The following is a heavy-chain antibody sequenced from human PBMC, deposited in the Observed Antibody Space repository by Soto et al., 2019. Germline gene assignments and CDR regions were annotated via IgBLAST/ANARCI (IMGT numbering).Heavy chain of an antibody. CDR2: IHPSKSST. V-gene: IGHV5-51*01. CDR1: GYNFNNYW. Sequence: GESLKISCKVSGYNFNNYWIAWVRQMPGKGLEWMGIIHPSKSSTRYSPSFEGQVTISADESISTAYLQWSSLKASDTAMYYCARDLDYGGNSETFAFWGQGTMVTVSS. J-gene: IGHJ3*01. CDR3: ARDLDYGGNSETFAF. D-gene: IGHD4-17*01.